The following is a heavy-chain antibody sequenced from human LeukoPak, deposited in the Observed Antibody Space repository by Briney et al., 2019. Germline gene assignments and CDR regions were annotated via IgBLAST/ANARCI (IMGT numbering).Heavy chain of an antibody. CDR3: ARDLVSGAYTFDI. V-gene: IGHV3-48*03. J-gene: IGHJ3*02. Sequence: GGSLRLSCAASGSTFSSFSTYDFNWVRQAPGKGLEWVSYISSSGATIYYADPVKGRFTVSRDNAKNSLYLQMNSLRAEDTAIYYCARDLVSGAYTFDIWGHGTMVTVSS. CDR1: GSTFSS. D-gene: IGHD3-16*01. CDR2: ISSSGATI.